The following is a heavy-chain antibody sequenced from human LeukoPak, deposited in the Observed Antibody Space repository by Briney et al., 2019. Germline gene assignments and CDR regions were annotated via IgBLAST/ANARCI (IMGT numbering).Heavy chain of an antibody. V-gene: IGHV4-39*07. Sequence: SETLSLTCTVSGGSFSSSSYYWGWIRQPPGKGLEWIGNIYYSGSTYYNPSLESRVTMSLDTSKNQFSLKLSSVTAADTAVYYCASGVAVADGLGGYYFDYWGQGTLVTVSS. D-gene: IGHD6-19*01. CDR1: GGSFSSSSYY. J-gene: IGHJ4*02. CDR3: ASGVAVADGLGGYYFDY. CDR2: IYYSGST.